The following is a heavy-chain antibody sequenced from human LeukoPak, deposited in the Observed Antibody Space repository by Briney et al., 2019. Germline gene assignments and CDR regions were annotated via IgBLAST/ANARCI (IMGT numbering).Heavy chain of an antibody. CDR2: ISGSGGNT. J-gene: IGHJ1*01. CDR1: GFSFSTHG. Sequence: GGSLRLSCVASGFSFSTHGMTWVRQTPGKRLEWISGISGSGGNTYYAASVKGRFTISRDNSKNTLYLQMNSLRAEDTAVYYCAKDPAIAQFSKSSSWYSQYFQHWGQGTLVTVSS. V-gene: IGHV3-23*01. CDR3: AKDPAIAQFSKSSSWYSQYFQH. D-gene: IGHD6-13*01.